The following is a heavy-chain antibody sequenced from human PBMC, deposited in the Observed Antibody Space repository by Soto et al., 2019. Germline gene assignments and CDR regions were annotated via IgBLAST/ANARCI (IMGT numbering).Heavy chain of an antibody. V-gene: IGHV3-74*01. CDR2: INSDGNST. Sequence: EVQLVEFGGGLVQPGGSLRLSCAASGFTFSPFWMHWVRRVPGKGPVWVSRINSDGNSTSYADSVKGRFTISRDNAKNTLYLQMNSLRAEDTAVYYCARGSNHFDYWGQGTLVTVSS. CDR3: ARGSNHFDY. CDR1: GFTFSPFW. J-gene: IGHJ4*02. D-gene: IGHD4-4*01.